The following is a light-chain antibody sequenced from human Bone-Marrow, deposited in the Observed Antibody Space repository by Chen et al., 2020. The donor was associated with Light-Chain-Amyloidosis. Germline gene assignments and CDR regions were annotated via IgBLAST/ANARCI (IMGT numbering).Light chain of an antibody. CDR1: SSDVGGYNY. Sequence: QSALTQPASVSGSPGQSITISCTGTSSDVGGYNYVSWYQQHPGTAPKLVIFDVSYRPSGISSRFSGSMSGNTASLTISGLQAKDEADYYCSSYTRSSTWLFGGGTRLTVL. J-gene: IGLJ3*02. CDR2: DVS. V-gene: IGLV2-14*03. CDR3: SSYTRSSTWL.